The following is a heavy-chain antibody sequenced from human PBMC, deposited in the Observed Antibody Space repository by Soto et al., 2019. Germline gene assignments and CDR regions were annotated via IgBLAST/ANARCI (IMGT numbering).Heavy chain of an antibody. D-gene: IGHD5-12*01. CDR3: ARGEGGYYVDY. V-gene: IGHV1-18*01. CDR1: GYTFTTYG. Sequence: QVQLVQSGAEVKKPGASVKVSCKASGYTFTTYGITWVRQAPGQGREWLGWISAYNGNTNYAQKLQGRVTMTTDTSTSQDYIELRSLRSDDTAVYYCARGEGGYYVDYWGQGTLVTVSS. J-gene: IGHJ4*02. CDR2: ISAYNGNT.